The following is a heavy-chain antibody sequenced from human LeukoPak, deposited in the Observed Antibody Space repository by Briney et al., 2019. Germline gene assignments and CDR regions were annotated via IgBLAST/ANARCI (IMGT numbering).Heavy chain of an antibody. CDR2: ISSSSSYI. Sequence: WGSLRLSCAASGFTFSSYSMNWVRQAPGKGLEWVASISSSSSYIYYADSVKGRFTISRDNAKNSLYLQMNSLRAEDTAVYYCARSSGLYYGAYDYWGQGTLVTVSS. D-gene: IGHD4-17*01. CDR3: ARSSGLYYGAYDY. V-gene: IGHV3-21*01. J-gene: IGHJ4*02. CDR1: GFTFSSYS.